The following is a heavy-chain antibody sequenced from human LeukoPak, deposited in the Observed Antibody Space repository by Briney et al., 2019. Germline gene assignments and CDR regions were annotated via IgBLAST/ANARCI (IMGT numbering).Heavy chain of an antibody. D-gene: IGHD2-15*01. V-gene: IGHV4-34*01. Sequence: SETLSLTCAVYGGSFSGYYWSWIRQPPGKGLEWIGEINHSGSTNYNPSLKSRVTISVATSKNQFSPKLSSVTAADTAVYYCARGWGLVVVVAATRFSGWFDPWGQGTLVTVSS. CDR3: ARGWGLVVVVAATRFSGWFDP. CDR1: GGSFSGYY. CDR2: INHSGST. J-gene: IGHJ5*02.